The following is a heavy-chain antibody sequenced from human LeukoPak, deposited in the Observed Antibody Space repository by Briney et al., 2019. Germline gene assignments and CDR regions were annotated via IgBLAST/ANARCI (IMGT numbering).Heavy chain of an antibody. V-gene: IGHV4-59*01. CDR3: ARTTEGGYTYDYFYYYYMDV. J-gene: IGHJ6*03. D-gene: IGHD5-18*01. Sequence: KPSETLSLTCTVSGDSISDYYWTWIRQPPGKGLEWIGFIYYNGNTNYSPSLKRRVTISVDTSKNQFSLKLSSVTAADTAVYYCARTTEGGYTYDYFYYYYMDVWGKGTTVTISS. CDR2: IYYNGNT. CDR1: GDSISDYY.